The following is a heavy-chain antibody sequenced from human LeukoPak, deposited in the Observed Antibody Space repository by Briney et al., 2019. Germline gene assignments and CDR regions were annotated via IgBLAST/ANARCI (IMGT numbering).Heavy chain of an antibody. CDR1: GFIFSSYA. J-gene: IGHJ4*02. D-gene: IGHD6-13*01. V-gene: IGHV3-7*01. CDR2: IKQDGSEK. Sequence: PGGSLRLSCAASGFIFSSYAMNWVRQAPGKGLEWVANIKQDGSEKYYVDSVKGRFTISRDNAKNSLYLQMNSLRAEDTAVYYCARDVTSFYSSWGQGTLVTVSS. CDR3: ARDVTSFYSS.